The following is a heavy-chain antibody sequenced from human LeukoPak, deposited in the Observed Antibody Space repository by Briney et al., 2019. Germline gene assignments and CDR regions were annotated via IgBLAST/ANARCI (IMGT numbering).Heavy chain of an antibody. D-gene: IGHD4-17*01. V-gene: IGHV1-8*02. J-gene: IGHJ5*02. CDR1: GYTFTNYD. CDR2: VNSKSGNT. Sequence: ASVKVSCKASGYTFTNYDINWVRQAPGQGLEWVGWVNSKSGNTGYAQKFQGRVTMTRNTSISTAYMELSSLRSEDTAVYYCARGDHDYGDWYNWFDPWGQGTLVTVSS. CDR3: ARGDHDYGDWYNWFDP.